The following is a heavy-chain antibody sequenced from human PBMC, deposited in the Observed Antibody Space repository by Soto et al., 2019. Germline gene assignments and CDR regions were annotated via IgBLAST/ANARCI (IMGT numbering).Heavy chain of an antibody. CDR2: IYSGGST. Sequence: PGGSLRLSCAASVFTVSSNYMSWVRQAPGKGLEWVSVIYSGGSTYYADSVKGRFTISRDNSKNTLYLQMNSLRAEDTAVYYCARDLAARHYYYYGMDVWGQGTTVTVSS. V-gene: IGHV3-53*01. D-gene: IGHD6-6*01. CDR3: ARDLAARHYYYYGMDV. CDR1: VFTVSSNY. J-gene: IGHJ6*02.